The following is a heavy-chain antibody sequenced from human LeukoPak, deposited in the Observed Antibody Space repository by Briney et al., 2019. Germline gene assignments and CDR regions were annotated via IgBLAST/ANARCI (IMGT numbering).Heavy chain of an antibody. D-gene: IGHD1-26*01. CDR2: ITTSSSYI. CDR1: GFSFSTYN. Sequence: GGSLRLSCAASGFSFSTYNMNWVRQAPGKGLEWVSSITTSSSYIYYADSVEGRFTISRDNAKSSLYLQMNSLRDEDTAVYYCARDPCSGSYGDYYYYYMDVWGKGTTVTISS. CDR3: ARDPCSGSYGDYYYYYMDV. J-gene: IGHJ6*03. V-gene: IGHV3-21*06.